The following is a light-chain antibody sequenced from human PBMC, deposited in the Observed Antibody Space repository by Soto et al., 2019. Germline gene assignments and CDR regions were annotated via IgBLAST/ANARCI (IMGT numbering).Light chain of an antibody. CDR1: QSVASNS. CDR3: QQYNEWPPLT. V-gene: IGKV3-20*01. CDR2: GAS. Sequence: ETVLTQSPGTLSLSPGETATLSCRASQSVASNSLAWYQQKPGQAPRLLVYGASGRATDIPDRFSGRGSGTDFTLTISSLQSEDFAIYFCQQYNEWPPLTFGGGTKVEI. J-gene: IGKJ4*01.